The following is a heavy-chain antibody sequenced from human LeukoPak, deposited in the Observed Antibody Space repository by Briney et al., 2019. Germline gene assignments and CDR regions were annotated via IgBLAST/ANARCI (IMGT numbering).Heavy chain of an antibody. D-gene: IGHD6-13*01. J-gene: IGHJ5*02. CDR2: IYYGGST. CDR1: GGSISSYY. Sequence: SETLSLTCTVSGGSISSYYWSWIRQPPGKGLEWIGYIYYGGSTNYNPSLKRRLTISVDTSTNQFSLKLSSVTAAETAVYYCARGFRGIAEAWGQGTLVTVSS. CDR3: ARGFRGIAEA. V-gene: IGHV4-59*12.